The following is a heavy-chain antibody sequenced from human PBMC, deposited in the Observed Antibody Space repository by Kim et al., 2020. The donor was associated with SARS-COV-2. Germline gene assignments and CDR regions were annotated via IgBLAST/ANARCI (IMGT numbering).Heavy chain of an antibody. CDR3: ARDVGVRGLVYWFDP. V-gene: IGHV3-33*01. CDR1: GFTFSSYG. J-gene: IGHJ5*02. CDR2: IWYDGSNK. D-gene: IGHD2-21*01. Sequence: GGSLRLSCAASGFTFSSYGMPWVRQAPGKGLEWVAVIWYDGSNKYYADSVKGRFTISRDNSKNTLYLQMNSLRAEDTAVYYCARDVGVRGLVYWFDPWGQGTPVTVSS.